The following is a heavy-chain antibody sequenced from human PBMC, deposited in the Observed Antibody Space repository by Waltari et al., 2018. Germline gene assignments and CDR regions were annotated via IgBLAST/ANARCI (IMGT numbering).Heavy chain of an antibody. J-gene: IGHJ4*02. CDR3: ARDYCSGDGCSLDC. V-gene: IGHV1-18*04. D-gene: IGHD2-15*01. CDR1: GYTFTSPR. CDR2: INRNNGNT. Sequence: QVQLVQSGNEVMKPGASVKVSCKASGYTFTSPRTTWVRQAPGQGPEWLGWINRNNGNTKFAQKFQGRVSLTTDTSTSTAYMDLRSLTSDDTAVYYCARDYCSGDGCSLDCWGQGTLVTVSS.